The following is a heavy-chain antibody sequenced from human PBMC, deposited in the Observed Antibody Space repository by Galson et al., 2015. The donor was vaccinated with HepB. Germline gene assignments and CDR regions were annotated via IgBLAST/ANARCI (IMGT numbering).Heavy chain of an antibody. CDR1: GFTFSSYW. CDR3: ARDRRGGGYCSGGSCLPQYYYYGMDV. CDR2: IKQDGSEK. V-gene: IGHV3-7*03. D-gene: IGHD2-15*01. J-gene: IGHJ6*02. Sequence: SLRLSCAASGFTFSSYWMSWVRQAPGKGLEWVANIKQDGSEKYYVDSVKGRFTISRDNAKNSLYLQMNSLRAEDTAVYYCARDRRGGGYCSGGSCLPQYYYYGMDVWGQGTTVTVSS.